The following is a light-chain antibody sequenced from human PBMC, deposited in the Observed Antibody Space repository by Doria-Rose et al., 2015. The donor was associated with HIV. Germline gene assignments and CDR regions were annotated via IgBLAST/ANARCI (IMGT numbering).Light chain of an antibody. V-gene: IGKV3-20*01. CDR2: DGS. CDR1: QSFSSTY. CDR3: HQYGTSWT. J-gene: IGKJ1*01. Sequence: EIVMTQSPGTLSLSPGERATLSCRDSQSFSSTYSAWYQQKPGQAPSLLIYDGSTRATGIPDRFSASGSGTDFTLTINRLEPEDFALYYCHQYGTSWTFGQGTKVEI.